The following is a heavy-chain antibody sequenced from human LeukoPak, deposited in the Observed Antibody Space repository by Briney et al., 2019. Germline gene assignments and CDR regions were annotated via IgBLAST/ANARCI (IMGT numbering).Heavy chain of an antibody. J-gene: IGHJ4*02. CDR2: INHSGST. D-gene: IGHD6-19*01. V-gene: IGHV4-59*01. Sequence: PSETLSLTCTVFGGSITDYYWSWIRQPPGKGLEWIGYINHSGSTNYNPFLKSRVTISVDTSKNQYSLKVTSVTAADTAVYYCARLSGNYFDYWGQGTLVIVSS. CDR1: GGSITDYY. CDR3: ARLSGNYFDY.